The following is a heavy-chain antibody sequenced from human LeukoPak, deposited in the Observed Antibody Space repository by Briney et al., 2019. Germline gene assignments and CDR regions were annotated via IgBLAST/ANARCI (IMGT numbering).Heavy chain of an antibody. V-gene: IGHV3-23*01. CDR1: GFTFNSYA. CDR2: ISGGGGST. Sequence: PGGSLRLSCAASGFTFNSYAMSWVRQAPGKGPEWVSAISGGGGSTYHADFVKGRFTISRDNSKNTLSLQMNSLRVEDTALYYCARDQAHDYVWGSNRYAYWGQGTLVTVSS. J-gene: IGHJ4*02. CDR3: ARDQAHDYVWGSNRYAY. D-gene: IGHD3-16*02.